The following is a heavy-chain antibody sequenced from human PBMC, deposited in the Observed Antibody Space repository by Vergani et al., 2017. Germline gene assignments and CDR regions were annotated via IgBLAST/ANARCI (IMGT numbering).Heavy chain of an antibody. D-gene: IGHD5-18*01. CDR2: IRSKANSYAT. V-gene: IGHV3-73*01. J-gene: IGHJ6*02. Sequence: EVQLVESGGGLVQPGGSLKLSCAASGFTFSGSAMHWVRQASGKGLEWVGRIRSKANSYATAYAASVKGRFTISRDDSKNTAYLQMNSLKTEDTAVYYCAREVPPPDTAMVTTGGMDVWGQGTTVTVSS. CDR3: AREVPPPDTAMVTTGGMDV. CDR1: GFTFSGSA.